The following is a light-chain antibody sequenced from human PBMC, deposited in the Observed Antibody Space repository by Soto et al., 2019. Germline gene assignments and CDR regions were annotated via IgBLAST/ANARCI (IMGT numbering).Light chain of an antibody. CDR1: QSVRSTY. J-gene: IGKJ4*01. Sequence: EIVLTQSPDTLSLSPGERATLSCRASQSVRSTYLAWYQQKPGQAPRLLIYGASSRATDIPDRFTGSGSETDFTLTVSRLEPEDFAVYYCQQYFTSPLTFGGGTNVEMK. CDR3: QQYFTSPLT. V-gene: IGKV3-20*01. CDR2: GAS.